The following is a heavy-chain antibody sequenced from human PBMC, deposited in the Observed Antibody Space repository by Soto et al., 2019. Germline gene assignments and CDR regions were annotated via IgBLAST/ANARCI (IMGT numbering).Heavy chain of an antibody. CDR2: ISYDGSNK. CDR1: GFTFSSYG. D-gene: IGHD3-10*01. CDR3: AKDPLWFGRYYYGMDV. J-gene: IGHJ6*02. Sequence: GESLKISCAASGFTFSSYGMHWVRQAPGKGLEWVAVISYDGSNKYYADSVKGRFTISRDNSKNTLYLQMNSLRAEDTAVYYCAKDPLWFGRYYYGMDVWGQGTTVTVSS. V-gene: IGHV3-30*18.